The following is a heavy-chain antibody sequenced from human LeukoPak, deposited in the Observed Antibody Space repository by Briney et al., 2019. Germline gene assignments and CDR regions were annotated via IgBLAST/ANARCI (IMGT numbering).Heavy chain of an antibody. J-gene: IGHJ4*02. D-gene: IGHD6-13*01. Sequence: SETLSLTCTVSGGSISSYYWSWIRQPPGKGLEWIGYIYYSGSTNYNPSLKSRVTISVDTSKNQLSLKLSSVTAADTAVYYCARSGGNIAVAPIDYWGQGTLVTVSS. CDR2: IYYSGST. CDR3: ARSGGNIAVAPIDY. CDR1: GGSISSYY. V-gene: IGHV4-59*01.